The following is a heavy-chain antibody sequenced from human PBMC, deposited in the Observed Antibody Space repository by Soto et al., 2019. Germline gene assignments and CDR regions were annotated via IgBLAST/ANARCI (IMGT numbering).Heavy chain of an antibody. Sequence: GGSLRLSCAASGFTFRSYGLHWVRQAPGKGLEWVAVIWYDGSHEYYADSVQGRFTISRDNSKNTLYLQMNSLRADDTAVYYCARAASSIAVAGSHWFDPWGQGTLVTVSS. CDR2: IWYDGSHE. CDR3: ARAASSIAVAGSHWFDP. J-gene: IGHJ5*02. D-gene: IGHD6-19*01. CDR1: GFTFRSYG. V-gene: IGHV3-33*01.